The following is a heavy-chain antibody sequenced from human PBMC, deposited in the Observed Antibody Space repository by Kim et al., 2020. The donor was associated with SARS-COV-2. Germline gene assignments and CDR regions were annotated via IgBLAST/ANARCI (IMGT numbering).Heavy chain of an antibody. J-gene: IGHJ4*02. CDR1: GGTFSSYA. V-gene: IGHV1-69*13. Sequence: SVKVSCKASGGTFSSYAISWVRQAPGQGLEWMGGIIPIFGTANYAEKFQGRVTITADESTSTGYMELSSLRSEDTAVYNCATGPPTVGFDYWGQGTLVTVSS. D-gene: IGHD4-17*01. CDR2: IIPIFGTA. CDR3: ATGPPTVGFDY.